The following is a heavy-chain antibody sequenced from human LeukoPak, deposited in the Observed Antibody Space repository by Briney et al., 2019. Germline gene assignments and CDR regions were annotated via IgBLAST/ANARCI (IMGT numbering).Heavy chain of an antibody. CDR3: ARVRDGYPYYFDY. CDR2: IYYSGSI. D-gene: IGHD5-24*01. Sequence: SETLSLTCTVSGGSISSYYWSWVRQPPGKGLEWIGYIYYSGSISYSPSLKSRVTRSLDTPKNQFSLKVTSVTAADTAVYYCARVRDGYPYYFDYWGQGTLVTVSS. CDR1: GGSISSYY. J-gene: IGHJ4*02. V-gene: IGHV4-59*01.